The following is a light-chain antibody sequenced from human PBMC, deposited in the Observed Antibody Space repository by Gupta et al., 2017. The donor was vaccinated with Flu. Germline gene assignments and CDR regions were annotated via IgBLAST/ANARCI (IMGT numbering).Light chain of an antibody. J-gene: IGKJ4*01. Sequence: DIQMTQSPSSLSASVGDRVTINCRASQNVWTYLSWFQQKPGEAPKLLIYDASSLETGVPLRFSGSGYGADFTFTITSLQPEDIATYYCQQYHHLPLTFGGGTKVEIK. CDR2: DAS. CDR3: QQYHHLPLT. V-gene: IGKV1-33*01. CDR1: QNVWTY.